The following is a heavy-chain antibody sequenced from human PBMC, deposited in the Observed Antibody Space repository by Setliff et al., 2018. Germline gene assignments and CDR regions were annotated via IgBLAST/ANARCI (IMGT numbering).Heavy chain of an antibody. CDR2: NFYSGRT. D-gene: IGHD3-16*01. CDR3: ARLPNYVWGSPVDY. J-gene: IGHJ4*02. Sequence: SETLSLTCTVSGASITNINYYWGLIRQPPGKGLEWIGSNFYSGRTFYNPSLKSRVTISVDTSKNQFSLTLSSVTAADTAVYYCARLPNYVWGSPVDYWGQGTLVTVSS. V-gene: IGHV4-39*01. CDR1: GASITNINYY.